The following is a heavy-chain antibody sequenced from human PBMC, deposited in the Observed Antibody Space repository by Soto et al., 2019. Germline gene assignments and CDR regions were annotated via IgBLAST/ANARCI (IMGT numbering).Heavy chain of an antibody. CDR1: GYTFISYG. CDR2: INAGNGNT. CDR3: ARAAGCGGDCYLTDSDY. J-gene: IGHJ4*02. Sequence: ASVKVSCKTSGYTFISYGMHWVRQAPGQRLEWMGWINAGNGNTKYPQKFQDRVTILRDTSASTAYMELRSLKSEDTAVYYCARAAGCGGDCYLTDSDYCGQGLLVTVSS. D-gene: IGHD2-21*02. V-gene: IGHV1-3*01.